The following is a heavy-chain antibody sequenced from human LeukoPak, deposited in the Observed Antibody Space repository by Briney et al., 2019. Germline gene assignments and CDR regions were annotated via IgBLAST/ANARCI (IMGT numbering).Heavy chain of an antibody. D-gene: IGHD2-15*01. V-gene: IGHV3-23*01. CDR3: AKDIREGVDYYYYYGMDV. J-gene: IGHJ6*02. Sequence: GGSLRLSCAASGFDFSNQAMSWVRQAPGKGLEWVSGISGGGGATYSADSVKGRFTISRDNSKNTLYLQMNSLRAEDTALYYCAKDIREGVDYYYYYGMDVWGQGTTVTVSS. CDR2: ISGGGGAT. CDR1: GFDFSNQA.